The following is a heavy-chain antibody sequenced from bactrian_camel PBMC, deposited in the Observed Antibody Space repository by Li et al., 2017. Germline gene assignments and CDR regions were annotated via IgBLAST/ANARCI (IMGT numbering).Heavy chain of an antibody. V-gene: IGHV3S25*01. Sequence: QLVESGGGSVQAGGSLNLTCAASGNTTSSRCLEWFRQAPGKEREAVAVIYRGGGRTVYADSVKGRFTVSQDNAKNSVDLQMNSLKPDDTAVYYCAATGQMLSVAGCRTQGTQVTVS. J-gene: IGHJ4*01. D-gene: IGHD1*01. CDR2: IYRGGGRT. CDR1: GNTTSSRC.